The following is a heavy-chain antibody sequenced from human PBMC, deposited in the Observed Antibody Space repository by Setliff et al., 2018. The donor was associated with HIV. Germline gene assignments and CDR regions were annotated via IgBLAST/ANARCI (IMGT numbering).Heavy chain of an antibody. V-gene: IGHV4-39*01. Sequence: SETLSLTCTVSGGSISSSSYYWGWIRQPPGKGLEWIGSIYYSGSTYYNPSLKSRVTISVDTSKNQFSLKLSSVTAADTAVYYCARQPHGTTSSYELDCWGQGTLVTVSS. CDR2: IYYSGST. CDR1: GGSISSSSYY. D-gene: IGHD1-1*01. CDR3: ARQPHGTTSSYELDC. J-gene: IGHJ4*02.